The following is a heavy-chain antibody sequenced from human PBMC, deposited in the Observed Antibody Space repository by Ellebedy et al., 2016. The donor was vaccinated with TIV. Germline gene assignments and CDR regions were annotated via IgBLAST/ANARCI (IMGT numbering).Heavy chain of an antibody. V-gene: IGHV1-2*02. CDR2: INPNSGGT. D-gene: IGHD6-6*01. CDR3: ARVFSTSSETFDY. Sequence: AASVKVSCKASGYTFTDYYLHWVRQPPGQGLEWMGWINPNSGGTNFAQKFEGRVTMARDTSISTVYMDLSRLRSDDTAVYYCARVFSTSSETFDYWGQGTLVTVSS. J-gene: IGHJ4*02. CDR1: GYTFTDYY.